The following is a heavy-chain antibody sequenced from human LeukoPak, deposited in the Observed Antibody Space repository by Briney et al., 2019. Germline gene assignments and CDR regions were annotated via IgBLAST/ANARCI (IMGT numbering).Heavy chain of an antibody. Sequence: PSETLSLTCAVYGVTISSNNWWSWVRQPPGKGLEWIGEIYHSGTTNYNPSLKSRVTISVDTSKNQFSLKLSSVTAADTAVYYCARLKAPRYYFDYWGQGTLVTVSS. CDR3: ARLKAPRYYFDY. J-gene: IGHJ4*02. CDR2: IYHSGTT. V-gene: IGHV4-4*02. CDR1: GVTISSNNW.